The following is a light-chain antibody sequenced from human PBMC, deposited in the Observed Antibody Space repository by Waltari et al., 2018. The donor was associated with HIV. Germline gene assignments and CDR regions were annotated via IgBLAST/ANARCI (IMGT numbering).Light chain of an antibody. CDR1: NSNIGSNT. Sequence: QSVLTQPPSASGTPGQRVTIACSGSNSNIGSNTVNWYKQVPGTAPKLLIYNNYGMPSGVPDRFSGSKSGSSASLAISGLQSEDDGDYYCAAWDGSLLGVLFGRGTKLTVL. CDR3: AAWDGSLLGVL. J-gene: IGLJ2*01. CDR2: NNY. V-gene: IGLV1-44*01.